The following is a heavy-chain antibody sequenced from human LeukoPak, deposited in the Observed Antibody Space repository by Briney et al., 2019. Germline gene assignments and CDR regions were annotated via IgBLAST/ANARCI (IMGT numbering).Heavy chain of an antibody. CDR1: GFTFASYN. V-gene: IGHV3-21*01. J-gene: IGHJ4*02. Sequence: GGSLRLSCAASGFTFASYNMNWVRQAPGKGLEWVSCISSSSSYMYYADSVKGRFTISRDNAKNSLYLQMNSLRAEDTAVYHCARDMDGYFDYWGQGTLVTVSS. D-gene: IGHD3-10*01. CDR2: ISSSSSYM. CDR3: ARDMDGYFDY.